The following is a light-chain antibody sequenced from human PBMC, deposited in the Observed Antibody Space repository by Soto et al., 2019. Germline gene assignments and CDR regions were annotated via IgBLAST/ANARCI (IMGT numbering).Light chain of an antibody. CDR2: GAS. J-gene: IGKJ2*01. CDR3: QQFGTSPYT. CDR1: QTVSSTY. Sequence: EIVLTQSPGTLSLSPGEGATLSCRASQTVSSTYLAWYQQKPGRAPSLLIHGASTRAAGIPDRFSASGSGTHFTLTIHRLEPEALAVYFCQQFGTSPYTFGQGTTVEIK. V-gene: IGKV3-20*01.